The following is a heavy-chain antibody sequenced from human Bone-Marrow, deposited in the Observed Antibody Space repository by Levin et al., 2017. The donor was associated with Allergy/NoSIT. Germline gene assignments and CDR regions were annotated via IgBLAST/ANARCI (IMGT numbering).Heavy chain of an antibody. V-gene: IGHV4-59*08. D-gene: IGHD6-19*01. CDR2: IYYSGST. Sequence: PSETLSLTCTVSGGSISSYYWSWIRQPPGKGLEWIGYIYYSGSTNYNPSLKSRVTISVDTSKNQFSLKLSSVTAADTAVYYCARQMMAVAGAISYYYGMDVWGQGTTVTVSS. CDR1: GGSISSYY. CDR3: ARQMMAVAGAISYYYGMDV. J-gene: IGHJ6*02.